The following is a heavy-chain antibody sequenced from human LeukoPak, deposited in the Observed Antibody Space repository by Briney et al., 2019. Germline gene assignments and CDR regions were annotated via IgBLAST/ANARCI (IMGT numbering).Heavy chain of an antibody. J-gene: IGHJ4*02. CDR3: ARGNNYGSGSLFYG. CDR1: GYTFSEYY. CDR2: IDPSAGGT. Sequence: ASVKVSCKTSGYTFSEYYIYWVRQAPGQGLEWMGWIDPSAGGTNYAQNFQGRVTMTRDTSTTTVYMELSSLKSDDTAVYHCARGNNYGSGSLFYGWGQGTLVTVSS. D-gene: IGHD3-10*01. V-gene: IGHV1-2*02.